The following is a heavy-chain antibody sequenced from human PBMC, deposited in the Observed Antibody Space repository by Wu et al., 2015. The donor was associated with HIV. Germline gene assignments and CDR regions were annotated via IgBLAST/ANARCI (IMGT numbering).Heavy chain of an antibody. J-gene: IGHJ3*02. Sequence: QVQLVQSGAEVKQPGASVKISCKASGYTFTNYYMHWVRQAPGQGLEWMGMMDPSGESTKYAQKFQGRVTMTSDTSTSTVYMKLSSLRSEDTAVYYCARRRDDAFDIWAKGQWSPSL. CDR2: MDPSGEST. V-gene: IGHV1-46*01. CDR1: GYTFTNYY. CDR3: ARRRDDAFDI.